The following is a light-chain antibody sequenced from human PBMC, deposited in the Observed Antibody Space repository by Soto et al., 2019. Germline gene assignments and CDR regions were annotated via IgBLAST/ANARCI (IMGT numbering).Light chain of an antibody. Sequence: EIVMTQSPATLSVSPGERVTLSCRASQSVSSSLAWYQQKPGQAPRLLIYGVSTRATGVPASFSGSGSGTEFTLTISSLQSEDFALYYCQQHNKWPLTFGGGTKVEIK. CDR2: GVS. V-gene: IGKV3-15*01. CDR1: QSVSSS. J-gene: IGKJ4*01. CDR3: QQHNKWPLT.